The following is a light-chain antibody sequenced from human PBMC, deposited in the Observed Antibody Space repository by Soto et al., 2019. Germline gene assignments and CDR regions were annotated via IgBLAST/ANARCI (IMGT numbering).Light chain of an antibody. CDR2: QDS. J-gene: IGLJ2*01. V-gene: IGLV3-1*01. Sequence: SYELTQQPSVSVSPGQTASITCSGDKLGDKYACWYQQKPGQSPVLVIYQDSKRPSGIPERFSGSNSGNTATLTISGTQAMDEADYYCQAWDSSTAVVFGGGTKVTVL. CDR3: QAWDSSTAVV. CDR1: KLGDKY.